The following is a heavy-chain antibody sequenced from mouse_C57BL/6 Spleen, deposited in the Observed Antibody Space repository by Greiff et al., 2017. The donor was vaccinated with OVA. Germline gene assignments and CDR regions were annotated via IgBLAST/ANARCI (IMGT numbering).Heavy chain of an antibody. CDR2: IDPSDSYN. CDR3: ARGITGSWFAY. J-gene: IGHJ3*01. Sequence: QVQLQQPGAELVRPGTSVKLSCKASGYTFTSYWMPWVKQRPGQGLEWIGVIDPSDSYNNYNQKFKGKATLTVDTSSSTAYMQLSSLTSEDSAVYYCARGITGSWFAYWGQGTLVTVSA. CDR1: GYTFTSYW. V-gene: IGHV1-59*01. D-gene: IGHD1-1*01.